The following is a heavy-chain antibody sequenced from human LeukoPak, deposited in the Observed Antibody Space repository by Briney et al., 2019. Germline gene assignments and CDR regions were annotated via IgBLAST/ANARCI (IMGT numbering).Heavy chain of an antibody. J-gene: IGHJ3*02. Sequence: GGSLRLSCAASGFTFSSYAMSWVRQAPGKGLEWVSAISGSGGSTYYADSVKGRFTISRDSSKNTLYLQMNSLRAEDTAVYYCATRINYDILTGRPFDAFDIWGQGTMVTVSS. CDR1: GFTFSSYA. D-gene: IGHD3-9*01. V-gene: IGHV3-23*01. CDR3: ATRINYDILTGRPFDAFDI. CDR2: ISGSGGST.